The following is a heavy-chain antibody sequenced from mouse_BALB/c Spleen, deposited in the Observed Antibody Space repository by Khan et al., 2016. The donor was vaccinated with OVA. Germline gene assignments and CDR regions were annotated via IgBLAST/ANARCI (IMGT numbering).Heavy chain of an antibody. J-gene: IGHJ3*01. Sequence: VKLQESGAELAKPGASVKMSCKASGYTFTSYWMHWVKQRPGQGLEWIGYINPSTGYTEYNQRFKDKATLTADKSSSTAYMQLSSLTSEESAVYSCANHGSSSAGLTYWGQGTLVTVSA. V-gene: IGHV1-7*01. CDR3: ANHGSSSAGLTY. D-gene: IGHD1-1*01. CDR1: GYTFTSYW. CDR2: INPSTGYT.